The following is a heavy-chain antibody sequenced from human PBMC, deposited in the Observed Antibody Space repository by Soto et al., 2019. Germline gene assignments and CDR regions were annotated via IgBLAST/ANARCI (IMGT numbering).Heavy chain of an antibody. CDR3: ARVISGYLFDY. CDR1: GGPISSYY. Sequence: QVQLQESGPGLVKPSETLSLTCTVSGGPISSYYWTWIRQPPGKELEYIGHISYSGYTNYNPSLKSRVTILLDTSKNQFSLKLSSVTAADTAVYYCARVISGYLFDYWGRGNLVTVSS. CDR2: ISYSGYT. V-gene: IGHV4-59*01. J-gene: IGHJ4*02. D-gene: IGHD3-22*01.